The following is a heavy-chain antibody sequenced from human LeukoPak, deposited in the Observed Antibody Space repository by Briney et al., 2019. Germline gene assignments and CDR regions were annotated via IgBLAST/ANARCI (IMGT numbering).Heavy chain of an antibody. CDR3: ARARPPRITIFGVVHAFDI. Sequence: SETLSLTCAVHGGSFSGYYWSSIRQPPGKGLEWIGEINHSGSTNYNPSLKSRVTISVDTSKNQFSLKLSSVTAADTAVYYCARARPPRITIFGVVHAFDIWGQGTMVTVSS. CDR1: GGSFSGYY. V-gene: IGHV4-34*01. J-gene: IGHJ3*02. D-gene: IGHD3-3*01. CDR2: INHSGST.